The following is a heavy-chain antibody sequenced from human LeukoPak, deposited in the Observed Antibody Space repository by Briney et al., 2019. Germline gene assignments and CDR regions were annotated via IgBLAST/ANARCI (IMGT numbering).Heavy chain of an antibody. Sequence: GGSLRLSCAASGFTFSTYGMSWVRQAPGKGLEWVSAMSGSGGSTYYADSVKGRFTISRDNSKNTLYLQMNSLRAEDTAVYYCAVTGYSSRSPNVWGQGTMVAVSS. J-gene: IGHJ3*01. D-gene: IGHD6-13*01. CDR2: MSGSGGST. V-gene: IGHV3-23*01. CDR3: AVTGYSSRSPNV. CDR1: GFTFSTYG.